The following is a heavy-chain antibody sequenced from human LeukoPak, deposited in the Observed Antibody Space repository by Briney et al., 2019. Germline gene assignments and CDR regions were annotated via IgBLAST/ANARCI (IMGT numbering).Heavy chain of an antibody. D-gene: IGHD5-12*01. Sequence: PGGSLRLSCAASGFTFSSYGMHWVRQAPGKGLEWVAVISYDGSNKYYADSVKGRFTISRDNSKNTLYLQMNSLRAEDTAVYYCAKDYAYSGYDGEGAFDIWGQGTMVTVSS. J-gene: IGHJ3*02. CDR2: ISYDGSNK. CDR1: GFTFSSYG. CDR3: AKDYAYSGYDGEGAFDI. V-gene: IGHV3-30*18.